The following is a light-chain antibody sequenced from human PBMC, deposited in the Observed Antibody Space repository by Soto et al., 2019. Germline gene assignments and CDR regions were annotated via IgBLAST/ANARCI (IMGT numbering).Light chain of an antibody. CDR1: QSVSSY. V-gene: IGKV3-11*01. CDR3: QQRSNWPPLT. CDR2: DAS. Sequence: EIVLTQSPATLSLSPGERATLSCRASQSVSSYLAWYQQKPGQAPRLLIHDASNRATGIPARFSGSGSGTDFTLTISSLEPEDFAVYYCQQRSNWPPLTFGGGTRVEFK. J-gene: IGKJ4*01.